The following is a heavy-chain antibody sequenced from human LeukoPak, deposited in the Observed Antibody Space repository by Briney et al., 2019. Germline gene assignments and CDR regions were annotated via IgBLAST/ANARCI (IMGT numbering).Heavy chain of an antibody. CDR2: IWYDGSQK. CDR1: GFTFSSYG. V-gene: IGHV3-33*01. Sequence: PGVYLRLYCAAAGFTFSSYGMHWVRQGPGQGLEWVAVIWYDGSQKYYADSVKGRFTISRDNYANTLYLQMNSLRAEDTAVYYCARYYGDTTNALDFWGQGTMVTVSS. J-gene: IGHJ3*01. D-gene: IGHD2-21*01. CDR3: ARYYGDTTNALDF.